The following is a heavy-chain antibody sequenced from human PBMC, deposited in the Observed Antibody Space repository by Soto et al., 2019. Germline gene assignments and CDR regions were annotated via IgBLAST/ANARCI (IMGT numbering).Heavy chain of an antibody. Sequence: XXTLSLTFTVSGGSFSPNYWGWIRQPPGKGLEWVGYIYYDGTARHNPSLKSRVTISLETSRSQFSLKLTYVTAADTAVYYCARDKITGLFDYWGQGTLVTVSS. CDR1: GGSFSPNY. CDR3: ARDKITGLFDY. J-gene: IGHJ4*02. D-gene: IGHD2-8*02. V-gene: IGHV4-59*12. CDR2: IYYDGTA.